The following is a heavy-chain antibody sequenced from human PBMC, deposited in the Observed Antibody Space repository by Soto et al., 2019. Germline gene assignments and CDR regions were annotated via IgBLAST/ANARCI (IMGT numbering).Heavy chain of an antibody. V-gene: IGHV1-18*04. CDR3: ARADVLLWFGELRYYFDY. CDR2: ISAYNGNT. J-gene: IGHJ4*02. CDR1: GYTFTSYG. D-gene: IGHD3-10*01. Sequence: QVQLVQSGAEVKKPGASVKVSCKASGYTFTSYGISWVRQAPGQGLEWMGWISAYNGNTNYAQKLQGRVTMTTDTSTSTAYMELRSLRSDDTAVYYWARADVLLWFGELRYYFDYWGQGTLVTVSS.